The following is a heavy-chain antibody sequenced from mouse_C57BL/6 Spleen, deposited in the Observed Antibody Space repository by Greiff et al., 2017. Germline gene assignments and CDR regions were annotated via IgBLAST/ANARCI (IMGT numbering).Heavy chain of an antibody. D-gene: IGHD2-10*01. CDR1: GYTFTSYT. Sequence: QVQLQQSGAELARPGASVKMSCKASGYTFTSYTMHWVNQRPGQGLEWIGYINPSSGYTKYNQKFKDKATLTADKSSSTAYMQLSSLTSEDSAVYYCAFAYQSTYAMDYGGQGTSVTVSS. CDR3: AFAYQSTYAMDY. V-gene: IGHV1-4*01. J-gene: IGHJ4*01. CDR2: INPSSGYT.